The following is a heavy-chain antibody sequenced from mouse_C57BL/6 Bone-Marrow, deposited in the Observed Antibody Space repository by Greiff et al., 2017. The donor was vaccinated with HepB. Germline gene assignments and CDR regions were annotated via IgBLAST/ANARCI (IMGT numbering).Heavy chain of an antibody. Sequence: QVQLQQPGAELVRPGTSVKLSCKASGYTFTSYWMHWVKQRPGQGLEWIGVIDPSDSYTNYNQKFKGKATLTVDTSSSTAYMQLSSLTSEDSAVYYGASEEEDDDEEAGWVAYWGQGTLVTVCA. CDR1: GYTFTSYW. V-gene: IGHV1-59*01. CDR2: IDPSDSYT. J-gene: IGHJ3*01. D-gene: IGHD2-4*01. CDR3: ASEEEDDDEEAGWVAY.